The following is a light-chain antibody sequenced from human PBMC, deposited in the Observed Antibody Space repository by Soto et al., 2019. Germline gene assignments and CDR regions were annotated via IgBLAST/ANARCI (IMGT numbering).Light chain of an antibody. CDR3: HQNFFSPRT. CDR2: WAS. J-gene: IGKJ2*01. Sequence: DIVLTQSQDSLAVSLGERASINCKSSHNVLLSSNSRNYLAWYQQKPGHPHELLIYWASNRESGVPDRFTGSGSRTDFNLTIESLQAEDVAVYYCHQNFFSPRTFGQGTKREIK. V-gene: IGKV4-1*01. CDR1: HNVLLSSNSRNY.